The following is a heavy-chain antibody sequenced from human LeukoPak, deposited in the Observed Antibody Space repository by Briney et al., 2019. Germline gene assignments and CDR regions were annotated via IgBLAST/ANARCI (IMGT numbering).Heavy chain of an antibody. J-gene: IGHJ6*03. Sequence: GGSLRLSCAASGFTFSNYWMNWVRQAPGKGLEWVANIRLDGSEKNYGDSVKGRFTISRDNADNLLYLQMNSLGAEDMAVYYCARDEPNYYYMDVWGKGTTVTVSS. CDR2: IRLDGSEK. CDR1: GFTFSNYW. V-gene: IGHV3-7*01. CDR3: ARDEPNYYYMDV.